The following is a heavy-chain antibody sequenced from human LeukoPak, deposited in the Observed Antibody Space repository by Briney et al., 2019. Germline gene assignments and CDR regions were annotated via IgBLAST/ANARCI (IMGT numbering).Heavy chain of an antibody. V-gene: IGHV3-23*01. CDR3: AKAHTTSLLTAYYCFDY. CDR2: ISGSSGST. J-gene: IGHJ4*02. Sequence: PGGSLRLSCAASGFTFTTYALTWVRQAPGKGLEWVSTISGSSGSTYYADSVKGRFTISRDNYKNTVYLQMNNLTAEDTAVYYCAKAHTTSLLTAYYCFDYWGQGTLVTVSS. CDR1: GFTFTTYA. D-gene: IGHD3-9*01.